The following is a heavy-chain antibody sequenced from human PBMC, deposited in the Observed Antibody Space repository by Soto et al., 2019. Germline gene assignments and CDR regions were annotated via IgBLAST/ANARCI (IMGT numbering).Heavy chain of an antibody. CDR2: PVPFTGKS. D-gene: IGHD6-6*01. CDR3: ARDLGGAAPVDY. CDR1: GDTFIISA. Sequence: QVQLAQSGAEVRKPGSSVRVSCKASGDTFIISAITWVRQAPGQGLEWVGGPVPFTGKSKNGPNFEGRVTFTADESTRTAYMDLSHLTSDDTAVYYCARDLGGAAPVDYWGQGTLATVSS. J-gene: IGHJ4*02. V-gene: IGHV1-69*01.